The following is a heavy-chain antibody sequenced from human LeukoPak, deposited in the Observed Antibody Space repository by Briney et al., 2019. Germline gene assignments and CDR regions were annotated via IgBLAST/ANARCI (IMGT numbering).Heavy chain of an antibody. CDR3: ARWEEDSSGFSY. CDR1: GYTFTSYD. V-gene: IGHV1-8*01. D-gene: IGHD3-22*01. J-gene: IGHJ4*02. Sequence: AAVKVSCRASGYTFTSYDINWVRQATGQGLEWMGWMNPNSGNTGYAQKFQGRVTMTRNTSISTAYMELSSLRSEDTAVYYCARWEEDSSGFSYWGQGTLVTVSS. CDR2: MNPNSGNT.